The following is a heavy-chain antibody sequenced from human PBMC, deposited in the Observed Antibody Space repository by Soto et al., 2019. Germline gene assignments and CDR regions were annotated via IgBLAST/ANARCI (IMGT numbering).Heavy chain of an antibody. Sequence: QVQLQESGPGLVKPSETLSLICSDSGGSISSHNWRWIRLPPGKGLEWIGYIRDSGDTSYNPSLNSRVTMSLDTSKKESSLKLTSVTAADTAVYYCVRQGVGALHGLVDVWGQGTTVTVSS. J-gene: IGHJ6*02. CDR3: VRQGVGALHGLVDV. V-gene: IGHV4-59*08. D-gene: IGHD3-10*01. CDR2: IRDSGDT. CDR1: GGSISSHN.